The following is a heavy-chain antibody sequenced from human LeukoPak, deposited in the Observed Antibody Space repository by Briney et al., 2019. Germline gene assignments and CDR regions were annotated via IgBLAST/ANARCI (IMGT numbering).Heavy chain of an antibody. CDR2: IYPGDSDT. Sequence: GESLKISCKGSGYSFSNYWIGWVRQMPGKGLELMGIIYPGDSDTRYSPSFRGLVTISADKSVGSAYLQWSSLKASDSAIYYCARGVRGAPSYSWFDPWGQGTLVTVSS. V-gene: IGHV5-51*01. CDR3: ARGVRGAPSYSWFDP. J-gene: IGHJ5*02. CDR1: GYSFSNYW.